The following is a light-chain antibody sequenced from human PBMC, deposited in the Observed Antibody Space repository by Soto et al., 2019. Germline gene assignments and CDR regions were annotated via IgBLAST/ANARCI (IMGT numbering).Light chain of an antibody. CDR2: DAF. Sequence: DIQMTQSHSTLYASVGVRVTITCRAIQSISNWLAWYQQKPGKAPKLFIYDAFSLESRVPPRFSGIGSGTESTLTVSSLQPDELATYYCQQYNSYSGGTFGQGTKVEIK. CDR3: QQYNSYSGGT. J-gene: IGKJ1*01. V-gene: IGKV1-5*01. CDR1: QSISNW.